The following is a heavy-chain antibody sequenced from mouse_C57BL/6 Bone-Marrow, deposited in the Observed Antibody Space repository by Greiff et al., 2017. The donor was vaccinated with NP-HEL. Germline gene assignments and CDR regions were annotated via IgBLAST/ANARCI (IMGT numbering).Heavy chain of an antibody. D-gene: IGHD2-3*01. CDR2: INPNNGGT. CDR1: GYTFTDYY. J-gene: IGHJ2*01. CDR3: ARWLLLDY. V-gene: IGHV1-26*01. Sequence: VQLQQSGPELVKPGASVKISCKASGYTFTDYYMNWVKQSQGKSLEWIGDINPNNGGTSYNQKFKGKATLTVDKSSSTAYMELRSLTSEDSAVYYCARWLLLDYWGQGTTLTVSS.